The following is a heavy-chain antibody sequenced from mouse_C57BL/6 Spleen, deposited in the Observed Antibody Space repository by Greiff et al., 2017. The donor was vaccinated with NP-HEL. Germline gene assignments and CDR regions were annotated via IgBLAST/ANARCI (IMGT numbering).Heavy chain of an antibody. CDR3: AREGDDYDGFAY. J-gene: IGHJ3*01. D-gene: IGHD2-4*01. V-gene: IGHV1-26*01. Sequence: EVKLQQSGPELVKPGASVKISCKASGYTFTDYYMNWVKQSHGKSLEWIGDINPNNGGTSYNQKFKGKATLTVDKSSSTAYMELRSLTSEDSAVYYCAREGDDYDGFAYWGQGTLVTVSA. CDR1: GYTFTDYY. CDR2: INPNNGGT.